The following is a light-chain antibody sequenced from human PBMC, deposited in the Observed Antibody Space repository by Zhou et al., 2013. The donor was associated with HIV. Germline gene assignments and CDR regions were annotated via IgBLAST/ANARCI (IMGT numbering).Light chain of an antibody. J-gene: IGKJ2*01. CDR1: QDISNY. Sequence: GDRVTITCRASQDISNYLAWYQQKPGKVPKLLIYAASTLQSGVPSRFSGSGSGTDFTLTISNLQPEDFATYYCQQSYSTPGTFGQGTKLEIK. CDR2: AAS. CDR3: QQSYSTPGT. V-gene: IGKV1-27*01.